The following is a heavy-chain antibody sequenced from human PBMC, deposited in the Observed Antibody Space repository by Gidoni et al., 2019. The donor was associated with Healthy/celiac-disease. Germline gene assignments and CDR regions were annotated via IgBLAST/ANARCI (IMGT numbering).Heavy chain of an antibody. CDR2: ISGSGGST. CDR3: AKVNRRFKYSSSWYGAFDY. CDR1: GSTFTSYP. V-gene: IGHV3-23*01. J-gene: IGHJ4*02. Sequence: EVQLLESGGGLVQPRGSLRLSCAASGSTFTSYPMRWVRQAPGKGLEWVSAISGSGGSTYYADSVKGRFTISRDNSKNTLYLQMNSLRAEDTAVYYCAKVNRRFKYSSSWYGAFDYWGQGTLVTVSS. D-gene: IGHD6-13*01.